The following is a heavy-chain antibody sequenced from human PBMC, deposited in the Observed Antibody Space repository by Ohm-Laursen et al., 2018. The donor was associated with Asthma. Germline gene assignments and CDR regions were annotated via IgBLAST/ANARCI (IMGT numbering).Heavy chain of an antibody. J-gene: IGHJ6*02. CDR2: ISAYNGNT. CDR3: ARDFNGMGV. CDR1: GYKFSSYG. Sequence: GASVKVSCKAAGYKFSSYGISWVRQAPGQGLEWMGWISAYNGNTKYAQRFQGRVTMTTDTSTSTAYMELSSLRSEDTAVYYCARDFNGMGVWGQGTTVTVSS. V-gene: IGHV1-18*04.